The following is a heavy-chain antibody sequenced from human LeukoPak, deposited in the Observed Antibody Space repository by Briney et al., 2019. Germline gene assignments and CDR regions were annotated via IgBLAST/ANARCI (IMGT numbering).Heavy chain of an antibody. CDR2: VSLSGLT. D-gene: IGHD1-26*01. CDR3: SRENGTFSPFGY. J-gene: IGHJ4*02. Sequence: SGAPSPPCGVSCGSITSTKWWGWVRQPPGQGLEWIGEVSLSGLTNYNPSLSSRVIMALDTSKNHLSLHLTSVTAADTAVYYCSRENGTFSPFGYWGQGYLVTVLS. V-gene: IGHV4-4*02. CDR1: CGSITSTKW.